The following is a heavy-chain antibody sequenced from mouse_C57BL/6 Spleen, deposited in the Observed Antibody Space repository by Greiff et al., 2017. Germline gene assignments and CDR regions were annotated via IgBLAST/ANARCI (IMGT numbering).Heavy chain of an antibody. Sequence: QVQLQQSGAELARPGASVKLSCKASGYTFTSYGISWVKQRTGQGLEWIGEIYPRSGNTYYNEKFKGKATLTADKSSSTAYMELRSLTSEDSAVYFCARELREDYAMDYWGQGTSVTVSS. D-gene: IGHD2-4*01. J-gene: IGHJ4*01. CDR3: ARELREDYAMDY. CDR2: IYPRSGNT. V-gene: IGHV1-81*01. CDR1: GYTFTSYG.